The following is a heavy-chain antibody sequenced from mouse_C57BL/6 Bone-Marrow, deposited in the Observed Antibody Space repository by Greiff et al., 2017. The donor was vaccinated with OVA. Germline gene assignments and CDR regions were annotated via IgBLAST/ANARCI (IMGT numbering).Heavy chain of an antibody. CDR2: INPNYGTT. V-gene: IGHV1-39*01. J-gene: IGHJ1*03. Sequence: EVQLQQSGAELARPGASVKLSCKASGYTFTSYGISWVKQSNGKSLEWIGVINPNYGTTSYNQKFKGKATLTVDQSSSTAYMQLNSLTSEDSAVYYCARDGYWYFDVWGTGTTVTVSS. CDR3: ARDGYWYFDV. D-gene: IGHD1-1*01. CDR1: GYTFTSYG.